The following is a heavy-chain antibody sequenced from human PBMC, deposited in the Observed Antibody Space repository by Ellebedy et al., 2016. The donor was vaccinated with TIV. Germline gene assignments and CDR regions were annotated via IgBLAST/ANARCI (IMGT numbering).Heavy chain of an antibody. V-gene: IGHV3-21*04. CDR3: AKDNGGWYFFYYGMDV. CDR1: GFTFSNYN. Sequence: PGGSLRLSCVASGFTFSNYNMNWVRQSPGKGLEWVSSIRSTGSDKYYAESVKGRFTISRDNAQNTLYLQMNSLRVEDAATYYCAKDNGGWYFFYYGMDVWGHGTTVTVS. J-gene: IGHJ6*02. D-gene: IGHD2-8*01. CDR2: IRSTGSDK.